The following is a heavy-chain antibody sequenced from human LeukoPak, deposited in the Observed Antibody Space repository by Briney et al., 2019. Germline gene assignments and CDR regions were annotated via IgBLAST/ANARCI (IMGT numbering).Heavy chain of an antibody. Sequence: GGSLRLSCAASGFTFSSYAMHWVRQAPGKGLEWVAVISYDGSNKYYADSVKGRFTISRDNSKNTLYLQMNSLRAEDTAVYYCARVPRYNWSDGFDYWGQGTLVTVSS. CDR2: ISYDGSNK. CDR3: ARVPRYNWSDGFDY. CDR1: GFTFSSYA. V-gene: IGHV3-30-3*01. J-gene: IGHJ4*02. D-gene: IGHD1-20*01.